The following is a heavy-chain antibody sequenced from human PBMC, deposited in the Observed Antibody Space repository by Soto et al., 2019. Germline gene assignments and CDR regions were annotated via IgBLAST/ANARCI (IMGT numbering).Heavy chain of an antibody. Sequence: SVTKSLTWPVAGGYIISYCGRWIRKTPGKGLEWIGYIYYSGSTNYNPSLKSRVTVSVDTSKNQFSLKLSSVTAADTAVYYCAREIAVAGGYDFYYYYYGMDVWGQGTTVTVSS. CDR2: IYYSGST. CDR1: GGYIISYC. V-gene: IGHV4-59*01. J-gene: IGHJ6*02. D-gene: IGHD6-19*01. CDR3: AREIAVAGGYDFYYYYYGMDV.